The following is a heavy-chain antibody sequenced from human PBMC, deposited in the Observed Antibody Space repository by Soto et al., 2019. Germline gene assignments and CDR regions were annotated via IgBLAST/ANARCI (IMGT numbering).Heavy chain of an antibody. CDR3: ARIGGYHGPLDY. D-gene: IGHD6-25*01. J-gene: IGHJ4*02. CDR1: CVSIISYF. CDR2: TYHRGST. V-gene: IGHV4-59*01. Sequence: SETLSLTVSVSCVSIISYFWIWIRQAPGRGLDWIGYTYHRGSTNYSPSLKSRVAISLDTSENQFSLRVNSVTAADTAVYYCARIGGYHGPLDYWGQGTPVTVS.